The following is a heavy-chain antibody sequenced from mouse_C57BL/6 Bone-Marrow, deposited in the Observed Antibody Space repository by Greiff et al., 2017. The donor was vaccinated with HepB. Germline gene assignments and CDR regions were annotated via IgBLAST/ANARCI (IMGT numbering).Heavy chain of an antibody. V-gene: IGHV6-6*01. J-gene: IGHJ3*01. CDR2: IRNKANNHAT. CDR3: TPLGYYGSSTFAY. Sequence: DVMLVESGGGLVQPGGSMKLSCAASGFTFSDAWMDWVRQSPEKGLEWVAEIRNKANNHATYYAESVKGRFTISRDDSKSSVYLQMNSLRAEDTGIYYCTPLGYYGSSTFAYWGQGTLVTVSA. CDR1: GFTFSDAW. D-gene: IGHD1-1*01.